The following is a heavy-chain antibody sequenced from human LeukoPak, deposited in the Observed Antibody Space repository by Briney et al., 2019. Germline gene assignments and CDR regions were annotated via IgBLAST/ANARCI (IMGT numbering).Heavy chain of an antibody. CDR3: ARVRSSIVVVITPERAFDI. CDR1: GGSFSGYY. V-gene: IGHV4-34*01. D-gene: IGHD3-22*01. Sequence: PSETLSLTCAVYGGSFSGYYWSWIRQPPGKGLEWIGEINHSGSTNYNPSLKSRVTISVDTSKNQFSLKLSSVTAADTAVYYCARVRSSIVVVITPERAFDIWGQGTMVTVSS. J-gene: IGHJ3*02. CDR2: INHSGST.